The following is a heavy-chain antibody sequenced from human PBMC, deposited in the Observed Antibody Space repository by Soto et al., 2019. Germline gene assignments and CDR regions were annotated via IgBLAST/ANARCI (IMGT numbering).Heavy chain of an antibody. D-gene: IGHD3-22*01. Sequence: QLQLQESGPGLVKPSETLSLTCRVSDGSMNSDSSYWGWIRQPPGKGLEWIGVINHSGSTYHNLSLKGRVTMSVDASRNQCSLKLTSRTAAYTAVYYCARLGGYVSVGYYYLWDSWGQGTLVTVSS. V-gene: IGHV4-39*01. CDR1: DGSMNSDSSY. J-gene: IGHJ4*02. CDR3: ARLGGYVSVGYYYLWDS. CDR2: INHSGST.